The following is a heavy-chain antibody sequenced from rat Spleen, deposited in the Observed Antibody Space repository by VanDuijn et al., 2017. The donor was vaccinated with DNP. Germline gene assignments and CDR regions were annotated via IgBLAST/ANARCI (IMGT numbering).Heavy chain of an antibody. CDR3: ARRDTFYYFDY. CDR1: RFTISDYG. J-gene: IGHJ2*01. V-gene: IGHV5S11*01. CDR2: ITTGGGYT. D-gene: IGHD2-2*01. Sequence: EVQLVESGGGLLQPGRSLKLSCEVSRFTISDYGMAWVRQAPAKGLEWVASITTGGGYTYYRDSVKGRFTISRDNAKSTLYLQMDSLRSEETATYYCARRDTFYYFDYWGQGVMVTVSS.